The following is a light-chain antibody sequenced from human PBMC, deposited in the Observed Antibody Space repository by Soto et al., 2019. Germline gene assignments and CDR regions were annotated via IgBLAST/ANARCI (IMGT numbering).Light chain of an antibody. Sequence: EIVLTQSPGTLSLSPGEGATLSCRASQSISSNYLAWYQQKFGQAPRLLIYDASNRATGIPDRFSGSGSGTDFTLTISRLEPEDFAVYYCQQYATSPRTFGQGTKLEIK. CDR2: DAS. CDR1: QSISSNY. CDR3: QQYATSPRT. V-gene: IGKV3-20*01. J-gene: IGKJ2*01.